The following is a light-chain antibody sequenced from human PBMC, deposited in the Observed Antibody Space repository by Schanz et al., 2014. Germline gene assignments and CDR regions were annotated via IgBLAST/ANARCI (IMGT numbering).Light chain of an antibody. CDR1: SSNIGSNP. Sequence: QSVLTQPPSASGTPGQSVTISCSGSSSNIGSNPVNWYQQVPGTAPKLLIYENIQRPSGVPVRFSGSKSGTSASLAISGLQSVDDSDYCSSWDDSLNGWVFGGGTKLTVL. CDR2: ENI. V-gene: IGLV1-44*01. CDR3: SSWDDSLNGWV. J-gene: IGLJ3*02.